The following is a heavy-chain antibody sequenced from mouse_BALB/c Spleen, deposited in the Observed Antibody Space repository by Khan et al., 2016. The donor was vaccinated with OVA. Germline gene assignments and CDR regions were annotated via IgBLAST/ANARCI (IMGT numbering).Heavy chain of an antibody. CDR3: TRDGDGYYGYAY. Sequence: QVQLQQSGAELVKPEASVKLSCKASGYTFTSYYIYWVKQRPGQGLEWIGEINPNNGGTNFNEKFKIKATLIADKSSSTVYMQLISLTSEDSAVYYGTRDGDGYYGYAYWGQGTLVTVSA. CDR2: INPNNGGT. J-gene: IGHJ3*01. D-gene: IGHD2-3*01. CDR1: GYTFTSYY. V-gene: IGHV1S81*02.